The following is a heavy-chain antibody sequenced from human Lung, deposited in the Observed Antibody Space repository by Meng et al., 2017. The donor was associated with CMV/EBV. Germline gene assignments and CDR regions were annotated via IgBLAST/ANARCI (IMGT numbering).Heavy chain of an antibody. Sequence: LTXAASGFTFSSYSMNWVRQAPGKGLEWVSYISSSSSTIYYADSVKGRFTISRDNAKNSLYLQMNSLRAEDTAVYYCARALLGYCSSTSCSDVRYFDYWXHGTLVTVSS. CDR2: ISSSSSTI. CDR1: GFTFSSYS. D-gene: IGHD2-2*01. V-gene: IGHV3-48*04. CDR3: ARALLGYCSSTSCSDVRYFDY. J-gene: IGHJ4*01.